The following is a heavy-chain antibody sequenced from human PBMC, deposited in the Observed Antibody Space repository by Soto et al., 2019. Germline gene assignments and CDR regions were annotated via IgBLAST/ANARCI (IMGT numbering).Heavy chain of an antibody. CDR1: GGSVSSGSYY. D-gene: IGHD5-12*01. J-gene: IGHJ6*02. Sequence: SETLSLTCTVSGGSVSSGSYYWSWIRQPPGKGLEWIGYIYYSGSTNYNPSLKSRVTISVDTSKNQFSLKLSSVTAADTAVYYCARGEMATIKRYYYYYGVDVWGQGTTVTVSS. V-gene: IGHV4-61*01. CDR2: IYYSGST. CDR3: ARGEMATIKRYYYYYGVDV.